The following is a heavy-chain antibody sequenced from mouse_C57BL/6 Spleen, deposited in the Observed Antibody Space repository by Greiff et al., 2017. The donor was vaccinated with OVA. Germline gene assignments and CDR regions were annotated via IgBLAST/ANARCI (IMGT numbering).Heavy chain of an antibody. V-gene: IGHV1-15*01. CDR1: GYTFTDYE. Sequence: QVQLKQSGAELVRPGASVTLSCKASGYTFTDYEMHWVKQTPVHGLEWIGAIDPETGGTAYNQKFKGKAILTADKSSSTAYMELRSLTSEDSAVYYCTRWGLDGYYVNFDVWGTGTTVTVSS. D-gene: IGHD2-3*01. CDR2: IDPETGGT. J-gene: IGHJ1*03. CDR3: TRWGLDGYYVNFDV.